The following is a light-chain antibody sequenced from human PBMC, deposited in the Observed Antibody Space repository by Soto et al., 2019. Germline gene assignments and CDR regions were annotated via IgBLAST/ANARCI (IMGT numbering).Light chain of an antibody. V-gene: IGKV3-20*01. CDR2: GAS. Sequence: EVVLTQYPVTLSLSPGERATLSCRASQSVSSSYLAWYQQKPGQAPRLLIYGASSRATGIPVRFSGSGSGTDFTLTISRLEPEDFAVYYCQQYETSIWAYTVGQGTKLEIK. CDR3: QQYETSIWAYT. CDR1: QSVSSSY. J-gene: IGKJ2*01.